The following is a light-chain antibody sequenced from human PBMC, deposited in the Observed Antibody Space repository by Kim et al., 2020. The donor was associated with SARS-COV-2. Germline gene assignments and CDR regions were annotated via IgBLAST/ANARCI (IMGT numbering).Light chain of an antibody. V-gene: IGKV3-15*01. CDR3: LQSNNWPRT. CDR2: GAS. J-gene: IGKJ1*01. Sequence: EIVMTQSPATLSVSPGERATLSCRASQNVNSNLGWYQHRRGQDTRLLIYGASTRATSITARISGSWSGTECTIPTSSLQSEDFAVYYCLQSNNWPRTFGQGTKVDIK. CDR1: QNVNSN.